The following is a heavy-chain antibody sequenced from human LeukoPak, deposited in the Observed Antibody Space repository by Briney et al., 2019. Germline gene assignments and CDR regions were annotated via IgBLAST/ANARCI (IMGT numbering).Heavy chain of an antibody. Sequence: GGSLRLSCAASGFTFSSYWMSWVRQAPGKGLEWVANIKQDGSEKYYVDSVKGRFTISRDNAKNSLYLQMNSLRAEDTAVYYCARVRAPPSSSWSAYFDYWGQGTLVTVSS. J-gene: IGHJ4*02. CDR2: IKQDGSEK. CDR3: ARVRAPPSSSWSAYFDY. D-gene: IGHD6-13*01. CDR1: GFTFSSYW. V-gene: IGHV3-7*01.